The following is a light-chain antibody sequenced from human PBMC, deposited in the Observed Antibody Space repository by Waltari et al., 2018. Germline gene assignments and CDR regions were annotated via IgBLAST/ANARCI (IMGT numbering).Light chain of an antibody. CDR3: HQYNSYSQS. V-gene: IGKV1-5*01. J-gene: IGKJ2*03. CDR1: HTINTW. Sequence: QMTQSPSTLSASLGDRVAITCRASHTINTWLAWYQQKPGKAPRVLIYDASTLASGVPSRFRGSGSGTELTLTISSLQPDDFATYYCHQYNSYSQSFGQGTKLEIK. CDR2: DAS.